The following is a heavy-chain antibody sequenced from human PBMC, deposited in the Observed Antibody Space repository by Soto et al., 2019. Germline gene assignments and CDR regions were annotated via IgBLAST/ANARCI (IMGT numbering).Heavy chain of an antibody. J-gene: IGHJ4*02. V-gene: IGHV3-23*01. D-gene: IGHD4-17*01. CDR3: ESRQAGSTVTASRDY. CDR2: INNSGDST. Sequence: GSLRLSCAASGFTFRSYAMSWVRQAPGKGLEWVSSINNSGDSTYYADSVKGRFTISRDNSKNTLCLQMNSLRADDTAIYYCESRQAGSTVTASRDYWGQGTLVTVSS. CDR1: GFTFRSYA.